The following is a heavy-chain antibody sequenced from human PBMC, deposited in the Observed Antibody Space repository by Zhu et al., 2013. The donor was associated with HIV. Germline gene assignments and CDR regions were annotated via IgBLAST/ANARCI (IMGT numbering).Heavy chain of an antibody. V-gene: IGHV1-69*01. D-gene: IGHD6-13*01. CDR2: IIPIFGTA. Sequence: QVQLVQSGAEVKKPGSSVKVSCKASGGTFSSYAISWVRQAPGQGLEWMGGIIPIFGTANYAQKFQGRVTITADESTSTAYMELSSLRSEDTAVYYCARDLGGIAAAADAFDIWGQGTMVTVSS. J-gene: IGHJ3*02. CDR1: GGTFSSYA. CDR3: ARDLGGIAAAADAFDI.